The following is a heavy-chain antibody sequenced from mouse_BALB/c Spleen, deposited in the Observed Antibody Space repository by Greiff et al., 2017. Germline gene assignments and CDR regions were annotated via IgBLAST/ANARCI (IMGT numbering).Heavy chain of an antibody. Sequence: EVQLQQSGAELVKPGASVKLSCTASGFNIKDTYMHWVKQRPEQGLEWIGRIDPANGNTKYDPKFQGKATITADTSSNTAYLQLSSLTSEDTAVYYCASSMITGTWFAYWGQGTLVTVAA. CDR1: GFNIKDTY. CDR3: ASSMITGTWFAY. V-gene: IGHV14-3*02. J-gene: IGHJ3*01. D-gene: IGHD2-4*01. CDR2: IDPANGNT.